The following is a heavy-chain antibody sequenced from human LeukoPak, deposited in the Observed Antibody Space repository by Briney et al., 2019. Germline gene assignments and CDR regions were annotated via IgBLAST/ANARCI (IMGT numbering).Heavy chain of an antibody. CDR2: ISGSGGST. D-gene: IGHD2-15*01. CDR3: AASVVAAKECDY. V-gene: IGHV3-23*01. CDR1: GFTFSSYA. Sequence: PEGSLRLSCAASGFTFSSYAMSWVRQAPGKGLEWVSAISGSGGSTYYADSVKGRFTISRDNSKNTLYLQMNSLRAEDTAVYYCAASVVAAKECDYWGQGTLVTVSS. J-gene: IGHJ4*02.